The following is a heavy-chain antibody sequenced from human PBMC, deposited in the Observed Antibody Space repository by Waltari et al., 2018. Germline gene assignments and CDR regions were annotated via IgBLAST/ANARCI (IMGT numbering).Heavy chain of an antibody. CDR2: INHSGRT. V-gene: IGHV4-34*04. Sequence: QVQLQQWGSGLLKPSETLSLTCAVYGASFSGHYWSWPRQPPGKGREWIGEINHSGRTNNNPSLKSGGTISVETYNNKFPLKLSSVTAADTAVYYCARSPVAGSWFDPWGEGNLVTVSS. D-gene: IGHD6-19*01. CDR3: ARSPVAGSWFDP. CDR1: GASFSGHY. J-gene: IGHJ5*02.